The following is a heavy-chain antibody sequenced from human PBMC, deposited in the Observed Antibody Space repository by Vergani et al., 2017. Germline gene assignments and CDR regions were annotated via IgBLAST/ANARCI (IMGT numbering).Heavy chain of an antibody. J-gene: IGHJ4*02. V-gene: IGHV3-30*18. D-gene: IGHD1-1*01. CDR2: ISYDGDTT. CDR3: AKFPLNITTPDRGDF. CDR1: GFRFRDYG. Sequence: QVQLVESGGGVVQPGRSLRLSCAVSGFRFRDYGMHWVRQAPGRGLEWVALISYDGDTTYYEDSVKGRFTISRDNSKNTLFLQMHSLRVEDTALYYCAKFPLNITTPDRGDFWGQGSLVTVSS.